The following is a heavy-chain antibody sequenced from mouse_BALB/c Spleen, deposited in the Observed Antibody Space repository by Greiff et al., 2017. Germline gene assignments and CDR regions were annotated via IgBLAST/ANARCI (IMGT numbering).Heavy chain of an antibody. CDR1: GYTFTDYN. CDR2: IYPYNGGT. CDR3: SYYYGSSYGWFAY. D-gene: IGHD1-1*01. Sequence: EVQLQESGPELVKPGASVKISCKASGYTFTDYNMHWVKQSHGKSLEWIGYIYPYNGGTGYNQKFKSKATLTVDNSSSTAYMELRSLTSEDSAVYYCSYYYGSSYGWFAYWGQGTLVTVSA. V-gene: IGHV1S29*02. J-gene: IGHJ3*01.